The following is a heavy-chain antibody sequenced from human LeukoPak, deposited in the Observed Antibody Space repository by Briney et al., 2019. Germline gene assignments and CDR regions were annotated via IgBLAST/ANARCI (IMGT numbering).Heavy chain of an antibody. J-gene: IGHJ5*02. CDR2: ISAYNGNT. Sequence: ASVKVSCKASGYTFTSYGISWVRQAPGQGLEWMGWISAYNGNTNYAQKLQGRVTMTTDTSTSTAYMELRSLRSDDTAVYYCARDDKVEVVVVAATPDWFDPWAREPWSPSPQ. D-gene: IGHD2-15*01. CDR3: ARDDKVEVVVVAATPDWFDP. V-gene: IGHV1-18*01. CDR1: GYTFTSYG.